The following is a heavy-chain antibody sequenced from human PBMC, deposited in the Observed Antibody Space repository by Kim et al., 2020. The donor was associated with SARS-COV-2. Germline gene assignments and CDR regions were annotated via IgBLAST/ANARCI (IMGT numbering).Heavy chain of an antibody. Sequence: GGSLRLSCAASGFTFSNYAMNWVRQAPGKGLEWVSAICGSSGSTYYADSVKGRFTISRVNSKNTLYLQMNSLRAEDTAIYYCASHTQFGVVWGGGLDYWGQGTLVTVSS. CDR2: ICGSSGST. J-gene: IGHJ4*02. CDR3: ASHTQFGVVWGGGLDY. D-gene: IGHD3-3*01. V-gene: IGHV3-23*01. CDR1: GFTFSNYA.